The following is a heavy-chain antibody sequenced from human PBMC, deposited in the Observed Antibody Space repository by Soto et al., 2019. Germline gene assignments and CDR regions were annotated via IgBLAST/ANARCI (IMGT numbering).Heavy chain of an antibody. CDR2: ISGSSRYT. D-gene: IGHD6-19*01. Sequence: GGSLRLSCAASGFNFSDHYMNWIRQAPGKGLEWVSYISGSSRYTNFADSVKGRFTISRDNAKNSLSLQMNSLRAEDTAVYYCARHTSGWHYYDYWGQGTPVTVSS. CDR3: ARHTSGWHYYDY. V-gene: IGHV3-11*06. J-gene: IGHJ4*02. CDR1: GFNFSDHY.